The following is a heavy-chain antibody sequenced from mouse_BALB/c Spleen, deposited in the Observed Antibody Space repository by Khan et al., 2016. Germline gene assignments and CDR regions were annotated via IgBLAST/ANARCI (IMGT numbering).Heavy chain of an antibody. V-gene: IGHV1-9*01. J-gene: IGHJ3*01. CDR3: ARRKGYYALFAY. D-gene: IGHD2-3*01. CDR2: ILPGSGST. Sequence: QVQLKQSGAELMKPGASVKISCKATGYTFSSYWIEWVKQRPGHGLEWIGEILPGSGSTNYNEKFKGKATFTADTSSNTAYMQLSSLTSEDSAVXYCARRKGYYALFAYWGQGTLVTVSA. CDR1: GYTFSSYW.